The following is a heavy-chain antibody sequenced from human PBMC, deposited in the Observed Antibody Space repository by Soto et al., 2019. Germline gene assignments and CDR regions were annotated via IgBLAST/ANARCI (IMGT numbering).Heavy chain of an antibody. J-gene: IGHJ6*02. CDR3: ARRYYYDSSGYPLKYYYYYYGMDV. CDR2: ISSSSSTI. V-gene: IGHV3-48*02. Sequence: GGSVRLSCAASGFTFSSYSMNWVRQAPGKGLEWVSYISSSSSTIYYADSVKGRFTISRDNAKNSLYLQMNSLRDEDTAVYYWARRYYYDSSGYPLKYYYYYYGMDVWGQGTTVTVSS. D-gene: IGHD3-22*01. CDR1: GFTFSSYS.